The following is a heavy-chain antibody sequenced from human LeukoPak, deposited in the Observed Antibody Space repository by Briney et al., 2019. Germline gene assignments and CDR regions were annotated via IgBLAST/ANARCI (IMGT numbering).Heavy chain of an antibody. CDR3: ARFVPIAAAGDLALDV. CDR1: GGSFSGYY. CDR2: INHSGST. Sequence: SETLSLTCAVYGGSFSGYYWSWIRQPPGKGLEWIGEINHSGSTNYNPSLKSRVTISVDTSKNQFSLKLSSVTAADTAVYYCARFVPIAAAGDLALDVWGKGTTVTVSS. V-gene: IGHV4-34*01. J-gene: IGHJ6*04. D-gene: IGHD6-13*01.